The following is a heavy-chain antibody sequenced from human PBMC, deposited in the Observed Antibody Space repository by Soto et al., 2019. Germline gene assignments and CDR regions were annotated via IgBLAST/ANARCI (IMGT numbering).Heavy chain of an antibody. CDR1: GDSITSGGYS. V-gene: IGHV4-30-2*01. D-gene: IGHD3-9*01. CDR2: IYHSGST. J-gene: IGHJ5*02. CDR3: ALLTYNYFDP. Sequence: QLQLQESGSGLVKPSQTLSLTCAVSGDSITSGGYSWSWIRQAPGKGLEWIGYIYHSGSTNYNPSLRSRVTFSVDRSKNQFSLRLRSVTAADTAVYYCALLTYNYFDPWGQGTLVTVSS.